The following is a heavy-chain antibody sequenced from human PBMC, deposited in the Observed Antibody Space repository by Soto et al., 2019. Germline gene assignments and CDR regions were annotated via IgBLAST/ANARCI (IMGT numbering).Heavy chain of an antibody. V-gene: IGHV3-48*01. CDR1: GFTFSSYS. CDR3: ARATSYGSPGHFDY. J-gene: IGHJ4*02. Sequence: EVQLVESGGGLVQPGGSLRLSCAASGFTFSSYSMNWVSQAPGKGLEWVSYISSSSSTIYYADSVKGRFTISRDNAKNSLYLQMNSLRAEDTAVYYCARATSYGSPGHFDYLGQGTLVTVSS. CDR2: ISSSSSTI. D-gene: IGHD3-10*01.